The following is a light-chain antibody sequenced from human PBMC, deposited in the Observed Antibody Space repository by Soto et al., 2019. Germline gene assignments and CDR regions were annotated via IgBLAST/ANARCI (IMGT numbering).Light chain of an antibody. CDR3: QQDYNFLT. CDR1: QSISSW. J-gene: IGKJ4*01. V-gene: IGKV1-5*01. Sequence: DLQMTHSPSTLSASVGDIVTITCGASQSISSWLAWYQQKPGKAPKLLIYDASSLESGVPSRFSGSGSGTDFAFTISSLQPEDFAVYYCQQDYNFLTFGGGTKVDIK. CDR2: DAS.